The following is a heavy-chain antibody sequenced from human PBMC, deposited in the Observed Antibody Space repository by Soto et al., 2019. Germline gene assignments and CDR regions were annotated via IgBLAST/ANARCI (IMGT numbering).Heavy chain of an antibody. CDR2: IYYSGST. CDR1: GGSISSGGYY. D-gene: IGHD3-10*01. CDR3: ARDLDPSGSYYTDY. V-gene: IGHV4-31*03. Sequence: SETLSLTCTVSGGSISSGGYYWSWIRQHPGKGLEWIGYIYYSGSTYYNPSLKSRVTISVDTSKNQFSLKLSSVTADDTAVYYCARDLDPSGSYYTDYWGPGTLVTVSS. J-gene: IGHJ4*02.